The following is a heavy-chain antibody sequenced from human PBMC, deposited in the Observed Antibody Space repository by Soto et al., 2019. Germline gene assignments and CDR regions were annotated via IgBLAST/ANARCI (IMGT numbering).Heavy chain of an antibody. D-gene: IGHD3-9*01. V-gene: IGHV1-18*01. Sequence: ASVKVSCKASGYTFTSYGISWVRQAPGQGLEWMGWISAYNGNTNYAQKLQGRVTMTTDTSTSTAYMELRSLRSDDTAVCYCARLNGRYFDWLLTKGLFDYWGQGTLVTVSS. CDR1: GYTFTSYG. CDR2: ISAYNGNT. CDR3: ARLNGRYFDWLLTKGLFDY. J-gene: IGHJ4*02.